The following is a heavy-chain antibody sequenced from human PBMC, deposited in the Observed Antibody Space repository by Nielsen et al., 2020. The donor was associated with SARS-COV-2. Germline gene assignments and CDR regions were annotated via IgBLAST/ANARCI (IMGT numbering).Heavy chain of an antibody. CDR2: IKEDGSEK. D-gene: IGHD2-21*02. V-gene: IGHV3-7*03. J-gene: IGHJ6*02. Sequence: GESLKISCGASGFSFSTFAMSWVRQAPGKGLEWVASIKEDGSEKDYVDSVKGRFTISRDNAKNSLYLQMNSLRAEDTALYYCATLVVVTAYGMDVWGQGTTVTVSS. CDR3: ATLVVVTAYGMDV. CDR1: GFSFSTFA.